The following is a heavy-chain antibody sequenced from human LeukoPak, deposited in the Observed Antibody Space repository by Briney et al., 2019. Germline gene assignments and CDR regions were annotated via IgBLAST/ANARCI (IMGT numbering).Heavy chain of an antibody. D-gene: IGHD6-19*01. Sequence: GGSLRLSCAASGFTFSSNNMNWVRLAPGKGLEWVALISYDGSNQYYADSVKGRFTISRDNSKKTLYLQVSSLRAEGTAVYYCARSSAGAGTYDYYYALDVWGQGTTVTVSS. J-gene: IGHJ6*02. CDR2: ISYDGSNQ. V-gene: IGHV3-30-3*01. CDR1: GFTFSSNN. CDR3: ARSSAGAGTYDYYYALDV.